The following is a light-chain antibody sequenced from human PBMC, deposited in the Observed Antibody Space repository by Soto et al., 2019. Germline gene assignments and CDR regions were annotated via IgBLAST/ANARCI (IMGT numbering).Light chain of an antibody. V-gene: IGKV3-15*01. Sequence: EIVMTQSPATLSLSPGQRATLSCRASQSVSSKLAWYQQRPGQAPRLLIYSASTRATGIPARFSGSGPGTEFTLTISSLQSEDFAVYYCHQYNHWLTWTFGQGTKVDIK. CDR1: QSVSSK. CDR3: HQYNHWLTWT. J-gene: IGKJ1*01. CDR2: SAS.